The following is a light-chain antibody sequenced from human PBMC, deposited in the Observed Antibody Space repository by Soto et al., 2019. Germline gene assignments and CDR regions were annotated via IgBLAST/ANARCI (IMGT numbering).Light chain of an antibody. V-gene: IGKV1-5*03. CDR1: QTISTW. Sequence: EIQMTQNPSTLSGSVGDRVTITCRASQTISTWLAWYQQKPGKAPKLLIYKASSLQIGVPSRFSGSGSGTDFTLTISSLQPEDFSIYYCQQSDSTPYTFRQGTRLEIK. CDR2: KAS. J-gene: IGKJ5*01. CDR3: QQSDSTPYT.